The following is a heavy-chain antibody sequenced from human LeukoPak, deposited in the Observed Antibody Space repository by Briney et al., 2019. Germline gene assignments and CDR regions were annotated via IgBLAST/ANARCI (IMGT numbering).Heavy chain of an antibody. CDR1: GYTLTELS. CDR2: FDPEDGET. CDR3: AAGYSSSWPLGY. Sequence: ASVKVSCKVSGYTLTELSMHWVRQAPGKGLEWMGGFDPEDGETIYAQKFQGRVTMTEDTSTDTAYMELSSLRSEDTAVYYCAAGYSSSWPLGYWGQGTLVTVSS. J-gene: IGHJ4*02. D-gene: IGHD6-13*01. V-gene: IGHV1-24*01.